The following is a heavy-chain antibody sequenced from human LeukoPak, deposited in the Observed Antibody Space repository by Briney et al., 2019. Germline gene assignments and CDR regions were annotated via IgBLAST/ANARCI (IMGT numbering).Heavy chain of an antibody. Sequence: EGSLRLSCAASGFTVSIYWMTWVRQPPGKGLEWVANINQDGSEKYYVDSVKGRFTISRDNAKNSLYLQMNSLRAEDTAVYYCARDTRYFDYWGQGNMVTVSS. CDR2: INQDGSEK. CDR3: ARDTRYFDY. CDR1: GFTVSIYW. V-gene: IGHV3-7*01. J-gene: IGHJ4*02.